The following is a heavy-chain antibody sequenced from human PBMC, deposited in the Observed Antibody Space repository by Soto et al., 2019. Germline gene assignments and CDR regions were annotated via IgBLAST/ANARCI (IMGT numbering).Heavy chain of an antibody. Sequence: GGSLRLSCAASGFTFSSYAMSWVRQAPGKGLEWVSAISGSGGSTYYADSVKGRFTTSRDNSKNTLYLQMNSLRAEDTAVYYCAKVTGYCSSTSCYAGSYYYYYMDVWGKGTTVTVSS. CDR1: GFTFSSYA. D-gene: IGHD2-2*01. J-gene: IGHJ6*03. CDR3: AKVTGYCSSTSCYAGSYYYYYMDV. V-gene: IGHV3-23*01. CDR2: ISGSGGST.